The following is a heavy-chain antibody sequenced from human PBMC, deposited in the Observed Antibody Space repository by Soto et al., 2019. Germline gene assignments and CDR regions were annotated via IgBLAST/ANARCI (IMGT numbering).Heavy chain of an antibody. Sequence: EVQVVESGGGLVQPGGSLRLSCAASGFTFRSYAMHWVRQAPGKGLEYVSTISRNGGSTYYANSVMGRFTISRDNSKNTLYLQMGSLRAEDMAVYYCAREGGSYYFDYWGQGTLVTVSS. V-gene: IGHV3-64*01. D-gene: IGHD1-26*01. J-gene: IGHJ4*02. CDR2: ISRNGGST. CDR1: GFTFRSYA. CDR3: AREGGSYYFDY.